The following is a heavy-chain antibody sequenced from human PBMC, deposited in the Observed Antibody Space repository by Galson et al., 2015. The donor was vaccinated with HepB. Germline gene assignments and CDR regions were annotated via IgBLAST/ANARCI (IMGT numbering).Heavy chain of an antibody. CDR2: TYYRSKWYN. D-gene: IGHD3-10*01. CDR3: AREPPRYGSGSYSYNYFDY. J-gene: IGHJ4*02. V-gene: IGHV6-1*01. CDR1: GDSVSSNSAA. Sequence: CAISGDSVSSNSAAWNWTRQSPSRGLEWLGRTYYRSKWYNDYAVSVKSRISINPDTSKNQFSLQLDSVTPEDTAVYYCAREPPRYGSGSYSYNYFDYWGQGTLVTVSS.